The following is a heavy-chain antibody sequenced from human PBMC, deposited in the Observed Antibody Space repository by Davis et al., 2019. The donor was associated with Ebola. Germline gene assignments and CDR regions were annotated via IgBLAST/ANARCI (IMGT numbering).Heavy chain of an antibody. CDR3: AKDSGNYFSFAAFDI. V-gene: IGHV3-23*01. D-gene: IGHD1-26*01. Sequence: GESLKISCASSGFTFSSYAMSWVRQAPGKGLEWVSAISGSGGSTYYADSVKGRFTISRDNSKNTLYLQMNSLRAEDTAVYYCAKDSGNYFSFAAFDIWGQGTMVTVSS. J-gene: IGHJ3*02. CDR1: GFTFSSYA. CDR2: ISGSGGST.